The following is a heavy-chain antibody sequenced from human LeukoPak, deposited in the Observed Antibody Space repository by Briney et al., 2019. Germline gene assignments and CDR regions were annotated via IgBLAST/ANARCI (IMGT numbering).Heavy chain of an antibody. V-gene: IGHV4-34*01. D-gene: IGHD3-22*01. J-gene: IGHJ4*02. Sequence: SETLSLTCAVYGGSLSGYNWFWIRQPPGKGLEWIGRINHSGRTNYNPSLKSRVTISIDKSENRFSVKLTSVTAADSAVYFCARAYYYDSTGYFEDEYWGQGTLVAVSS. CDR2: INHSGRT. CDR1: GGSLSGYN. CDR3: ARAYYYDSTGYFEDEY.